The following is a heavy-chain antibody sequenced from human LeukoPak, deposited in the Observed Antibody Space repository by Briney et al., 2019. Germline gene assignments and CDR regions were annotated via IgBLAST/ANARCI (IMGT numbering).Heavy chain of an antibody. CDR2: ISYDGSNK. CDR1: GFTFSSYA. V-gene: IGHV3-30-3*02. Sequence: GGSLRLSCAASGFTFSSYAMHWVRQAPGKGLEWVAVISYDGSNKYYADSVKGRFTISRDNSKNTLYLQMNSLRAEDTAVYYCAKFHRPGPAATYYYYMDVWGKGTTVTVSS. J-gene: IGHJ6*03. CDR3: AKFHRPGPAATYYYYMDV. D-gene: IGHD2-2*01.